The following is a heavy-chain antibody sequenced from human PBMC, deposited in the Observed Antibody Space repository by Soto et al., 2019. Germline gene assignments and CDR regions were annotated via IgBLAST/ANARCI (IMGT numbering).Heavy chain of an antibody. J-gene: IGHJ6*02. CDR1: GCTFTNYW. CDR2: IYPGDSDT. Sequence: GESLERSCKGSGCTFTNYWIGWVRQMPGKGLEWMGIIYPGDSDTKYNPSFQGQVTISADKSITTTYLRWTSLKASDTAIYYCAASIFYYGMDVWGQGTTVTVSS. CDR3: AASIFYYGMDV. V-gene: IGHV5-51*03.